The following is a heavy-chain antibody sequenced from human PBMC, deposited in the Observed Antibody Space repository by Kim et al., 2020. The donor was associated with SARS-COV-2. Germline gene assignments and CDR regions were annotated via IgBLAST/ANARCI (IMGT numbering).Heavy chain of an antibody. CDR1: GYTFTSYD. CDR2: MNPNSGNT. CDR3: ARGRDSNYPYWSLYYYYYYGMDV. D-gene: IGHD4-4*01. V-gene: IGHV1-8*01. Sequence: ASLKVSCKASGYTFTSYDINWVRQATGQGLEWMGWMNPNSGNTGYAQKFQGRVTMTRNTSISTAYMELSSLRSEDTAVYYCARGRDSNYPYWSLYYYYYYGMDVWGQGTTVTVSS. J-gene: IGHJ6*02.